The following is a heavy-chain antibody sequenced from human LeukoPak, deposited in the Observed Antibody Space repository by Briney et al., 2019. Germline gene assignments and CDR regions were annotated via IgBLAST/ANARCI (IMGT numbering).Heavy chain of an antibody. CDR3: SRGHWGLQS. J-gene: IGHJ5*02. D-gene: IGHD7-27*01. V-gene: IGHV4-59*02. Sequence: PSETLSLTCTVSDASVTDYYWSWIRQSPGKGLEWISYIHHSGNSDYNPSLRSRVTTSLDTSKNQFSLNLISVTAADTAVYYCSRGHWGLQSWSQGTLVTVSP. CDR2: IHHSGNS. CDR1: DASVTDYY.